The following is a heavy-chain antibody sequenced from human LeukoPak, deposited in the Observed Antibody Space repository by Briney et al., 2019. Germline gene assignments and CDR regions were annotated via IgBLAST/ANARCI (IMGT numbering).Heavy chain of an antibody. Sequence: VASVKVSCKASGGTFSSYAISWVRQATGQGLEWMGWMNPNSGNTGYAQKFQGRVTITRNTSISTAYMELSSLRSEDTAVYYCARALVGIVDYYMDVWGKGTTVTVSS. V-gene: IGHV1-8*03. CDR3: ARALVGIVDYYMDV. CDR1: GGTFSSYA. CDR2: MNPNSGNT. D-gene: IGHD2-21*01. J-gene: IGHJ6*03.